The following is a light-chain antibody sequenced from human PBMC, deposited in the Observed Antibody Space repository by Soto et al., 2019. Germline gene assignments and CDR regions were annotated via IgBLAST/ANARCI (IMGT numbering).Light chain of an antibody. V-gene: IGKV3-20*01. CDR2: GAS. J-gene: IGKJ1*01. CDR1: QSVRSSY. CDR3: QHYDDSLWP. Sequence: EIVLTQSPGTLPLSPGERATLSCRASQSVRSSYLVWYQHKPGQDPRLLIYGASSRAPGIPDRFSGSGSGTDFTLTINRLEPEDFAVYYCQHYDDSLWPFGQGTKVQIK.